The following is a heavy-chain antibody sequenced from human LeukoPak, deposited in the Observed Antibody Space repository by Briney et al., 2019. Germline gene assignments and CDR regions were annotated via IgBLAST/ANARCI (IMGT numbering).Heavy chain of an antibody. Sequence: GGSLRLSCAASGFTFSSYGMHWVRQAPGKGLEWVAVIWYGGSNKYYADSVKGRFTISRDNSKNTLYLQMNSLRAEDTAVYYCAKGSAAGTGEDAFDIWGQGTMVTVSS. CDR3: AKGSAAGTGEDAFDI. CDR2: IWYGGSNK. V-gene: IGHV3-30*02. D-gene: IGHD6-13*01. CDR1: GFTFSSYG. J-gene: IGHJ3*02.